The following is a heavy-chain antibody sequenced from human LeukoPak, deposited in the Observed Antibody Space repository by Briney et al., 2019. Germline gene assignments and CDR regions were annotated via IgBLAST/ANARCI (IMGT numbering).Heavy chain of an antibody. D-gene: IGHD6-19*01. CDR3: ARGEAVAGISY. CDR1: GRCFSGYY. V-gene: IGHV4-34*01. J-gene: IGHJ4*02. Sequence: PSETLSLTCAVYGRCFSGYYWSWIRQPPGKGLEWIGEINHSGSTNYNPSLKSRVTISVDTSKNQFSLKLSSVTAADTAVYYCARGEAVAGISYWGQGTLVTVSS. CDR2: INHSGST.